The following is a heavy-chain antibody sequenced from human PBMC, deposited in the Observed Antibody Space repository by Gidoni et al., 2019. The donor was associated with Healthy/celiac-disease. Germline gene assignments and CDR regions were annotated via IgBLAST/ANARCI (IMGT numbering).Heavy chain of an antibody. Sequence: QVQLVQSGAEVKKPGASVKVSCQASGYTFTSYYMHWVRQAPGQGLEWMGLINPSGGSTSYAQKFQGRVTMTRDTSTSTVYMELSSLRSEDTAVYYCARELNDYVWGSYRSRWFDPWGQGTLVTVSS. CDR3: ARELNDYVWGSYRSRWFDP. CDR2: INPSGGST. D-gene: IGHD3-16*02. CDR1: GYTFTSYY. V-gene: IGHV1-46*01. J-gene: IGHJ5*02.